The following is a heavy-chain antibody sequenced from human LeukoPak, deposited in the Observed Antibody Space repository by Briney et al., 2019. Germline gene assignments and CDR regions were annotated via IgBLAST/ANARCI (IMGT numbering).Heavy chain of an antibody. Sequence: GGSLRLSCAASGFTFSNYWMTWVRQAPGKGLEWVANIKQDGSEKYYVDSVKGRFTISRDNATNSLYLQMNSLRAEDTAVYYCAKKGATTGDFDYWGQGTLVTVSS. CDR3: AKKGATTGDFDY. D-gene: IGHD1-26*01. CDR1: GFTFSNYW. J-gene: IGHJ4*02. V-gene: IGHV3-7*03. CDR2: IKQDGSEK.